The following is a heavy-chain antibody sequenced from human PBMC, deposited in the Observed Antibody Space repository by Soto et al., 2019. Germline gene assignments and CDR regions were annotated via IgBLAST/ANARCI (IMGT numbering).Heavy chain of an antibody. J-gene: IGHJ4*02. CDR1: GGSVTTNYW. Sequence: QLQESGPGLVKPSVTLSLTCAVSGGSVTTNYWWGWVRQSPVTGLEWIGEISHRGPTNYSPSLKSRVTLSVDTSKNQFSLELKSVTAADPAVYFCGMSSGWYTIHSWGQGTLVTVSS. D-gene: IGHD6-19*01. CDR2: ISHRGPT. CDR3: GMSSGWYTIHS. V-gene: IGHV4-4*02.